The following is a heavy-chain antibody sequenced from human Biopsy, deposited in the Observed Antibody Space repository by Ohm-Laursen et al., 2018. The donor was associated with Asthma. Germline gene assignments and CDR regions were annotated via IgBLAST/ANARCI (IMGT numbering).Heavy chain of an antibody. CDR3: ARTYYDFLTGQVNDVFGV. D-gene: IGHD3-9*01. Sequence: ASVKVSCKASGYTFINYAIHWVRQAPGQRLEWMGWINAGNGNTKYSQKFQGRVTITRDTSASTAYMDLSSLRSEDTAVYYCARTYYDFLTGQVNDVFGVWGQGTMVTVSS. CDR2: INAGNGNT. J-gene: IGHJ3*01. V-gene: IGHV1-3*01. CDR1: GYTFINYA.